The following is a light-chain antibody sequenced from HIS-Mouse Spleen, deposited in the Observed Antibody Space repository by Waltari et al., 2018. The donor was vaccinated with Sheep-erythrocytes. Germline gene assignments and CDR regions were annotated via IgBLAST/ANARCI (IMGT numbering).Light chain of an antibody. CDR2: AAS. CDR3: QQSDSTPYT. J-gene: IGKJ2*01. CDR1: QSISSY. V-gene: IGKV1-39*01. Sequence: DIQMTQSPSSLSASVGDRVTITCRASQSISSYLNWYQQKPGKAPKLLIYAASSLQSGVPSRFSGSVSGTEFNLTISSLQPEDFATYYCQQSDSTPYTFGQGTKLEIK.